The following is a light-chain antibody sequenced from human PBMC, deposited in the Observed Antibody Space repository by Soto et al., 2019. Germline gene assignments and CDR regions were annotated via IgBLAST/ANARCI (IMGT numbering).Light chain of an antibody. CDR2: AAS. J-gene: IGKJ1*01. V-gene: IGKV1-9*01. CDR1: QGISSY. CDR3: QQLKSYPRT. Sequence: IQLTQSPSSLSASVGDRVTITCRASQGISSYLAWYQQKPGKAPKLLIYAASTLQSGVPSRFSGSGSGTDSTLTISSLQPEDFATYYCQQLKSYPRTFGQGTKVEIK.